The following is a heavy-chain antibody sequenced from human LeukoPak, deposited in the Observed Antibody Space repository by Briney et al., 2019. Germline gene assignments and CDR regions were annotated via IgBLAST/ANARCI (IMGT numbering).Heavy chain of an antibody. Sequence: SVTVSCKVSGGTASGDSFIRYAISWVRQAPGQGLEWMGEIIPISDTIEYAQKFQGRVTMTTDKFTRTAFMELSSLRSEDTAVYYCARAAGMEWSLKDVFDIWGQGTLVTVSS. J-gene: IGHJ3*02. CDR1: GGTASGDSFIRYA. D-gene: IGHD3-3*01. CDR3: ARAAGMEWSLKDVFDI. V-gene: IGHV1-69*05. CDR2: IIPISDTI.